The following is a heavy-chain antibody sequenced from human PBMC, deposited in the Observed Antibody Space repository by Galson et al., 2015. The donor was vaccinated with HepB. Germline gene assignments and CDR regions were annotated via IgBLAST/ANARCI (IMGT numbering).Heavy chain of an antibody. V-gene: IGHV3-21*01. D-gene: IGHD2-21*02. CDR2: ISSSSSYI. CDR3: ARESYCGGDCSTTDY. J-gene: IGHJ4*02. Sequence: SLRLSCAASGFTFSSYSMNWVRQAPGKGLEWVSSISSSSSYIYYADSVKGRFTISRDNAKNSLYLQMNSLGAEDTAVYYCARESYCGGDCSTTDYWGQGTLVTVSS. CDR1: GFTFSSYS.